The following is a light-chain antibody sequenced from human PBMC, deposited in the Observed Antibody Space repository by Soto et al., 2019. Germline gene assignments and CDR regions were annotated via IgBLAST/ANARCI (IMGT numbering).Light chain of an antibody. Sequence: QSALTQPPSASGSPGQSVTISCTGTSSDVGGYNYVSWYQQHPGKAPKLMIYEVSKRPSGVPDRFSGSKSGNTASLTVSGLQAEDEADYYCSAYAGSNNWDVVFGGGTKRTGL. CDR1: SSDVGGYNY. V-gene: IGLV2-8*01. J-gene: IGLJ2*01. CDR3: SAYAGSNNWDVV. CDR2: EVS.